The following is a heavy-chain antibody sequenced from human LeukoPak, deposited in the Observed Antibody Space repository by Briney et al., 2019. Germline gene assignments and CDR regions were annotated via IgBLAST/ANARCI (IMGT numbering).Heavy chain of an antibody. Sequence: SVKVSCKASGGTFSSYAISWVRQAPGQGLEWMGGIIPIFGTANYAQKFQGRVTMTRNTSISTAYMELSSLRSEDTAVYYCARWKGAILATGAYYYYGMDVWGQGTTVTVSS. D-gene: IGHD3-3*02. J-gene: IGHJ6*02. CDR2: IIPIFGTA. CDR1: GGTFSSYA. CDR3: ARWKGAILATGAYYYYGMDV. V-gene: IGHV1-69*05.